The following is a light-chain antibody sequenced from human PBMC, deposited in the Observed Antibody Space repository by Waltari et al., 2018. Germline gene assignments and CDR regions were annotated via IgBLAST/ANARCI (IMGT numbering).Light chain of an antibody. Sequence: QSALTQPPSVSGSPGQSVTISCTGTGDDIGGFEYVSWYQQDPGKAPKLLIYDVNKRPSGVPGRFSGSKPGNTASLTISRLQAEDESAYYCCSYAGTYSYVFGTGTEVTVL. CDR2: DVN. J-gene: IGLJ1*01. CDR1: GDDIGGFEY. CDR3: CSYAGTYSYV. V-gene: IGLV2-11*01.